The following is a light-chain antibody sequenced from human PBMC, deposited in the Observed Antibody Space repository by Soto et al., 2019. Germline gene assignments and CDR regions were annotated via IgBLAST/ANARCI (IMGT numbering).Light chain of an antibody. CDR3: QQRTNSPLT. J-gene: IGKJ4*01. Sequence: IQMTQSPSTLSGSVGDRVTITCRASQAISSWLAWYQQKPGKAPKLLIYKASTLKSGVPSRFSGSGSGTDFTLTISSLEPEDFAVYYCQQRTNSPLTFGGGTKVDIK. CDR2: KAS. V-gene: IGKV1-5*03. CDR1: QAISSW.